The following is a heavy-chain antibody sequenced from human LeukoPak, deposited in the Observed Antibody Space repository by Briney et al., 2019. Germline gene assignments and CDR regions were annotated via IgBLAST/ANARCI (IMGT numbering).Heavy chain of an antibody. CDR1: GDSISSSSYC. J-gene: IGHJ3*02. Sequence: SETLSLTCTVSGDSISSSSYCWDWIRQPRGKGLEWIGNIYNSANTHYHTSLKTRITMSVDTSKTQFCLQLNSETAADTGIYYCARHSRSGYIGYENAFDIWGQRTMVTVST. CDR2: IYNSANT. V-gene: IGHV4-39*01. D-gene: IGHD5-12*01. CDR3: ARHSRSGYIGYENAFDI.